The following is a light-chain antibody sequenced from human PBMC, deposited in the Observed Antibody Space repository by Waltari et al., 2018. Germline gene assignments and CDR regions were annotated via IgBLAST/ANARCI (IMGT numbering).Light chain of an antibody. CDR1: QPILNF. J-gene: IGKJ4*01. V-gene: IGKV1-39*01. Sequence: IACRAIQPILNFLNWYQHTPGKAPQLLIYAASTLQSVVPSRFSGSGSGTDFALTITSLQPEDFATYYCQQSHLTPTFGGGTKVQI. CDR3: QQSHLTPT. CDR2: AAS.